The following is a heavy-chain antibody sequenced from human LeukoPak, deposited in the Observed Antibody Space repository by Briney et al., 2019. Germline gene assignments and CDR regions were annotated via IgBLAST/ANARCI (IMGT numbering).Heavy chain of an antibody. J-gene: IGHJ4*02. CDR2: IYSGGST. CDR1: GGSFSGYY. V-gene: IGHV3-53*01. Sequence: ETLSLTCAVYGGSFSGYYWSWIRLPPGKGLEWDADIYSGGSTYYADSVKGRLTISRDNSKNTLYLQMNSLRAEDTAVYYCALTPPSNAGWRIGFDYWGQGTLVTVSS. CDR3: ALTPPSNAGWRIGFDY. D-gene: IGHD6-19*01.